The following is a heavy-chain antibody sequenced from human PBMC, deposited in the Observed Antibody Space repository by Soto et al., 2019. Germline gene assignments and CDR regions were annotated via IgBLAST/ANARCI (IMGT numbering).Heavy chain of an antibody. CDR3: ARGFDQVASRYFPFDY. J-gene: IGHJ4*02. Sequence: ASVKVSCKASGYTFTSYGISWVRQAPGQGLEWMGWISAYNGNTNYAQKLQGRVTMTTDTSTSAAYMELRSLRSDDTAVYYCARGFDQVASRYFPFDYWGQGTLVTVSS. D-gene: IGHD5-12*01. CDR2: ISAYNGNT. CDR1: GYTFTSYG. V-gene: IGHV1-18*01.